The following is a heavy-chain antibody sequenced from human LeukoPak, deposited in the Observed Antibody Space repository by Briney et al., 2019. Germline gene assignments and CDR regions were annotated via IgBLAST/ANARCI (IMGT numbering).Heavy chain of an antibody. CDR1: GFTFSDYY. J-gene: IGHJ4*02. D-gene: IGHD2-15*01. CDR2: ISSSSSYT. V-gene: IGHV3-11*03. CDR3: ARTSCSGGSCNLDF. Sequence: GGSLRLSCAASGFTFSDYYMSWIRQALGKGLEWVSYISSSSSYTNYADSVKGRFIISRDNARNSLYLQMNSLRAEDTAVYYCARTSCSGGSCNLDFWGQGALVTVSS.